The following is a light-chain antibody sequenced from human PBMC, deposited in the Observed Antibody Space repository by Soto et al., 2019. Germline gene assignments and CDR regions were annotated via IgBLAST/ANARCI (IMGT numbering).Light chain of an antibody. Sequence: VLTQPPSASGTPGQRVTISCSGSSSNIGSNTVNWYQQLPGTAPKLLIYSNNQRPSGVPDRFSGSKSGTSASLAISGLQSEDEADYYCAAWDDSLNAHYVFGTGTKVTVL. J-gene: IGLJ1*01. CDR2: SNN. V-gene: IGLV1-44*01. CDR3: AAWDDSLNAHYV. CDR1: SSNIGSNT.